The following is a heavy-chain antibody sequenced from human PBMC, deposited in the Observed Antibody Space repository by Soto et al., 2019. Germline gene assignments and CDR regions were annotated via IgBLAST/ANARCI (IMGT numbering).Heavy chain of an antibody. CDR2: IYSSGST. CDR1: GGSISNYY. CDR3: ARRYGGGFDY. V-gene: IGHV4-59*08. Sequence: SETLSLTCTVSGGSISNYYWNWIRQSPGKGLEWIGYIYSSGSTHYNPSLQNRVTISVDTSENQFSLKLSSVTAADTAVYYCARRYGGGFDYWGQGTLVTVSS. D-gene: IGHD3-10*01. J-gene: IGHJ4*02.